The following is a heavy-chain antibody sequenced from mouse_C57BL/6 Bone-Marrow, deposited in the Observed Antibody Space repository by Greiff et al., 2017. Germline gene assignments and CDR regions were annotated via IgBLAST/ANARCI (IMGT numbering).Heavy chain of an antibody. CDR2: ISNGGGST. J-gene: IGHJ1*03. D-gene: IGHD1-1*01. Sequence: EVTLVESGGGLVQPGGSLKLSCAASGFTFSDYYMYWVRQTPEKRLEWVAYISNGGGSTYYPDTVKGRFTISRDNAKNTLYLQMSRLKSDDTAMYYCASSYYYGSRGDWYFDVWGTGTTVTVAS. CDR3: ASSYYYGSRGDWYFDV. CDR1: GFTFSDYY. V-gene: IGHV5-12*01.